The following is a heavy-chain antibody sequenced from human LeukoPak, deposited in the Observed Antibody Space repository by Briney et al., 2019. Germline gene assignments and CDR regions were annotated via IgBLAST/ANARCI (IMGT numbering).Heavy chain of an antibody. V-gene: IGHV3-30-3*01. D-gene: IGHD4-17*01. CDR2: ISYDGSNK. CDR3: AREGDYGDAFDI. J-gene: IGHJ3*02. Sequence: GGSLRLSCAASGFTFSSYAMSWVRQAPGKGLEWVAVISYDGSNKYYADSVKGRFTISRDNSKNTLYLQMNSLRAEDTAVYYCAREGDYGDAFDIWGQGTMVTVSS. CDR1: GFTFSSYA.